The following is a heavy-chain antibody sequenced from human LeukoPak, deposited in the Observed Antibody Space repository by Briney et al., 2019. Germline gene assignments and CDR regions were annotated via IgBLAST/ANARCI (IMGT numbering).Heavy chain of an antibody. D-gene: IGHD4-4*01. Sequence: GGSLRLPCAASGFTFSSYAMSWVRQAPGKGLEWVSAISGSGGSTYYADSVKGRFTISRDNSKNTLYLQMNSLRAEDTAVYYCATDTVTTDYYYYGMDVWGQGTTVTVSS. CDR3: ATDTVTTDYYYYGMDV. CDR1: GFTFSSYA. CDR2: ISGSGGST. V-gene: IGHV3-23*01. J-gene: IGHJ6*02.